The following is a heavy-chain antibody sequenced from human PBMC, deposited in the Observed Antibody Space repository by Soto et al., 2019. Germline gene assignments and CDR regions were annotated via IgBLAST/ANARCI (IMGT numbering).Heavy chain of an antibody. Sequence: PSETLSLTCIVSNTSISDDYWAWIRQSPGKGLEWIGFSYSSGNSAYNPSLQTRITVSVDTSKKQFSLKLTSVTAADTAVYYCARDKIPGLFDYWGQGTLVTVYS. J-gene: IGHJ4*02. CDR3: ARDKIPGLFDY. D-gene: IGHD2-21*01. CDR2: SYSSGNS. CDR1: NTSISDDY. V-gene: IGHV4-59*12.